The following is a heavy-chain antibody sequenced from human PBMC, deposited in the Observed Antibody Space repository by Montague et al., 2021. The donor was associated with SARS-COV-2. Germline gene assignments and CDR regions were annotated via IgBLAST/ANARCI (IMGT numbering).Heavy chain of an antibody. D-gene: IGHD2-2*01. J-gene: IGHJ6*02. V-gene: IGHV3-9*01. CDR1: GFTFDDYA. CDR3: AKDRALLPYSLHCSSTSCYESAGYYYYGMDV. CDR2: ISWNSGSI. Sequence: SLRLSCAASGFTFDDYAMHWVRQAPGKGLEWVSGISWNSGSIGYADSVKGQFTISRDNAKNSLYLQMNSLRAEDTALYYCAKDRALLPYSLHCSSTSCYESAGYYYYGMDVWGQGTTVTVSS.